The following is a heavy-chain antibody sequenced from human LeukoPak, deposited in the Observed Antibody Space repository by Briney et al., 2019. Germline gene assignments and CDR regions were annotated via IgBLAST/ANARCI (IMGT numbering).Heavy chain of an antibody. Sequence: GGSLRLSCAASGFTFSSYWMHWVRQAPGKGLVWVSRINSDGSTTNYADSVKGRFTISRDNAKNTPYLQMNSLRAEDTAVYYCSSQIWLGELFAHYWGQGTLVTVSS. D-gene: IGHD3-10*01. J-gene: IGHJ4*02. V-gene: IGHV3-74*01. CDR3: SSQIWLGELFAHY. CDR1: GFTFSSYW. CDR2: INSDGSTT.